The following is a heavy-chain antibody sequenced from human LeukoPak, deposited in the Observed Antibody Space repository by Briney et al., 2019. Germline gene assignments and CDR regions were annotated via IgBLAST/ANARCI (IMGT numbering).Heavy chain of an antibody. J-gene: IGHJ4*02. V-gene: IGHV3-9*01. Sequence: PGRSLRLSCAASGFTFDDYAMHWVRQAPGKGLEWVSGISWNSGSIGYADSVKGRFTISRDNAKNSLYLQMNSLRAEDTAVYYCARDSSGWYPFDYWGQGTLVTVSS. CDR3: ARDSSGWYPFDY. CDR1: GFTFDDYA. D-gene: IGHD6-19*01. CDR2: ISWNSGSI.